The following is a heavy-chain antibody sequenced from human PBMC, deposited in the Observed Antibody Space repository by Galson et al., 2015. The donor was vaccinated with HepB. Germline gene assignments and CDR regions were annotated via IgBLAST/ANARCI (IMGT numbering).Heavy chain of an antibody. Sequence: QSGAEVKKPGESLKISCKGSGSSFTSYWIGWVRQMPGKGLEWMGIIYPGDSDTRYSPSFQGQVTISADKSISTAYLQWSSLKASDTAMYYCARRSIAAADSYYFDYWGQGTLVTVSS. D-gene: IGHD6-13*01. J-gene: IGHJ4*02. CDR1: GSSFTSYW. V-gene: IGHV5-51*01. CDR2: IYPGDSDT. CDR3: ARRSIAAADSYYFDY.